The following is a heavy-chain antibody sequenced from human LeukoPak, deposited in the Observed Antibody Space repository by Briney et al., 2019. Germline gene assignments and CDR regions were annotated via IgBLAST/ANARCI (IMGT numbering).Heavy chain of an antibody. V-gene: IGHV3-23*01. CDR3: AKEGSAGSIGAFDI. D-gene: IGHD2-2*01. CDR2: VTGDNST. Sequence: TGGSLRLSCAASGFTFSSYAMSWVRQAPWKGLEWVSVVTGDNSTYYEVSVKGRFTISRDNSKNTLFLQMNSLRAEDTAVYYCAKEGSAGSIGAFDIWGQGTMVTVSS. CDR1: GFTFSSYA. J-gene: IGHJ3*02.